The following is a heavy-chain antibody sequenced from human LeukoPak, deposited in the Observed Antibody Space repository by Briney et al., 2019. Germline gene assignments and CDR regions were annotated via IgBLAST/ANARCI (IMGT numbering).Heavy chain of an antibody. D-gene: IGHD3-22*01. V-gene: IGHV1-18*01. CDR3: ARRGPDGGYYYDSSGPYDY. J-gene: IGHJ4*02. CDR1: GYTFTSYG. CDR2: ISAYNGNT. Sequence: GASVKVSCKASGYTFTSYGISWVRRAPGQGLEWMGWISAYNGNTNYAQKLQGRVTMTTDTSTSTAYMELRSLRSDDTAVYYCARRGPDGGYYYDSSGPYDYWGQGTLVTVSS.